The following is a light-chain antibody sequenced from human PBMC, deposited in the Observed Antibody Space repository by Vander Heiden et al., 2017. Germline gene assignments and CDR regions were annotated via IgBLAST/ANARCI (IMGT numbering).Light chain of an antibody. V-gene: IGKV2-28*01. J-gene: IGKJ5*01. CDR1: QSLLHSNGYNY. CDR3: RQALPTPLT. Sequence: DIVMTQSSLSLPVTPGEPASISCRSSQSLLHSNGYNYLDWYLQKPGQSPQLLIYLGSNRASGVPDRFNGRRSGTDFTLKISRVEAADVGVYYFRQALPTPLTFGEGTLLEIK. CDR2: LGS.